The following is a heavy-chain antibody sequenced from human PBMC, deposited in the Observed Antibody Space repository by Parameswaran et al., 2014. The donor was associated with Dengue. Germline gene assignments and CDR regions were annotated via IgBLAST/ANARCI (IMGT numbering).Heavy chain of an antibody. CDR3: ARGSRSGWSTDY. V-gene: IGHV4-34*01. D-gene: IGHD6-19*01. Sequence: WIRQPPGKGLEWIGEINHSGGTNYNPSLKSRVTISVDTSKNQFSLKLSSVTAADTAVYYCARGSRSGWSTDYWGQGTLVTVSS. J-gene: IGHJ4*02. CDR2: INHSGGT.